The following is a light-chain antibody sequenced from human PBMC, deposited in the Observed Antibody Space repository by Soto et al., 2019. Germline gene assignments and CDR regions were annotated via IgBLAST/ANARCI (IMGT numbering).Light chain of an antibody. CDR2: GAS. J-gene: IGKJ1*01. Sequence: EIVFTQSPRTLSLSPGERATLSCRASQSVFNNHIGWYQQKPGQAPRRLIFGASFRATGIPDRFSGSGSGTDFTLTISRLEPEDFAVYYCQQYGSSPTTFGQGTKVAIK. V-gene: IGKV3-20*01. CDR1: QSVFNNH. CDR3: QQYGSSPTT.